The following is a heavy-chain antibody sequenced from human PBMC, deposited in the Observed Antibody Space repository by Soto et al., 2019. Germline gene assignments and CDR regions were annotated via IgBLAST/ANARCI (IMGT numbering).Heavy chain of an antibody. CDR3: ASAGYCSGGSCYEVLDY. CDR2: IWYDGSNK. D-gene: IGHD2-15*01. CDR1: GFTFSSYG. Sequence: GGSPRLSCAASGFTFSSYGMHWVRQAPGKGLEWVAVIWYDGSNKYYADSVKGRFTISRDNSKNTLYLQMNSLRAEDTAVYYCASAGYCSGGSCYEVLDYWGQGTLVTVSS. V-gene: IGHV3-33*01. J-gene: IGHJ4*02.